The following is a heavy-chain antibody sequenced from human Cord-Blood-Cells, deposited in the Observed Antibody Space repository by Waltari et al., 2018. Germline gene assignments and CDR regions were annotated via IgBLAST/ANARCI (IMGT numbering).Heavy chain of an antibody. V-gene: IGHV4-39*01. CDR2: IYYSGST. Sequence: QLQLQESGPGLVKPSETLSLTCTVSGGSISSSSYYWGWIRQPPGKGLEWIGSIYYSGSTYYNPSLKRRVTISVDTSKNQFSLKLSSVTAADTAVYYCARYCSGGSCYDAFDIWGQGTMVTVSS. CDR1: GGSISSSSYY. D-gene: IGHD2-15*01. CDR3: ARYCSGGSCYDAFDI. J-gene: IGHJ3*02.